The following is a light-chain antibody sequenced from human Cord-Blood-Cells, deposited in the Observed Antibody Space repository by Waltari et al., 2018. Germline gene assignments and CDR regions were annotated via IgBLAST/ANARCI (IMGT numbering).Light chain of an antibody. CDR2: DVS. CDR3: SSYTSSSTWV. CDR1: SSDAGAYNY. Sequence: QSALTQPASVSGSPGQSITISCTGTSSDAGAYNYVPWYQQHPGKAPKLMIYDVSKRPSGVSTRFSGSKSGNTASLTISGLQAEDEADYYCSSYTSSSTWVFGGGTKLTVL. V-gene: IGLV2-14*01. J-gene: IGLJ3*02.